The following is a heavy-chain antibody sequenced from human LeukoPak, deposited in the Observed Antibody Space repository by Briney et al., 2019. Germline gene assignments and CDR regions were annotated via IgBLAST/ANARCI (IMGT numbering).Heavy chain of an antibody. CDR3: AKDRYYYDSSGQFNY. J-gene: IGHJ4*02. CDR1: GFTFDDYA. Sequence: GGSLRLSCAASGFTFDDYAMHWVRQAPGKGLEWVSGISWNSGSMGYADSVKGRFTISRDNAKNSLYLQMNSLRAEDTALYYCAKDRYYYDSSGQFNYWGQGTLVTVSS. CDR2: ISWNSGSM. D-gene: IGHD3-22*01. V-gene: IGHV3-9*01.